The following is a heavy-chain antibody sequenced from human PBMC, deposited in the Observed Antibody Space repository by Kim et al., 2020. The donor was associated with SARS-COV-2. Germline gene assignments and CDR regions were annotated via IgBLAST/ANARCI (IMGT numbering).Heavy chain of an antibody. Sequence: SETLSLTCTVSGGSIRSIFPSWPWLRPPPGPALEWIGRVYHRGSTYYSPSLKSRVTVSVDTSKNEFYLKLTSVTAADTAVYFCARLPHDSSGYVDSWGPGILVTVSS. J-gene: IGHJ4*02. CDR1: GGSIRSIFPS. D-gene: IGHD3-22*01. CDR3: ARLPHDSSGYVDS. CDR2: VYHRGST. V-gene: IGHV4-39*01.